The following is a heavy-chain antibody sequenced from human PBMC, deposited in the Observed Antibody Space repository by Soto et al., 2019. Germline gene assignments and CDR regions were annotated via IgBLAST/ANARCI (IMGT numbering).Heavy chain of an antibody. CDR1: GDSVSSNSAA. CDR2: TYYRSRWYN. J-gene: IGHJ6*03. V-gene: IGHV6-1*01. CDR3: AGATSNQCYYMDV. Sequence: SQTLSLTCAISGDSVSSNSAAWNWIRLSPSRGLEWLARTYYRSRWYNDYAVSVRSRITVNPDTSKNQFSLQLTSVTPEDTAVYYCAGATSNQCYYMDVWGKGTTVTVSS. D-gene: IGHD1-26*01.